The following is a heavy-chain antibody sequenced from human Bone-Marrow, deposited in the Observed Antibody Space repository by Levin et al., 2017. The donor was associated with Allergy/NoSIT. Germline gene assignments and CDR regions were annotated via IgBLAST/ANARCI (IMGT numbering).Heavy chain of an antibody. CDR2: INTDGSST. Sequence: PGGSLRLSCAASGFSFSEHWMHWVRQAPGKGLVRVSRINTDGSSTMYADSVKGRFTISRDNAKNTLYLQMNSLRVEDTAVYYCARYGSGSDLKDPFDYWGQGTLVTVSS. V-gene: IGHV3-74*03. D-gene: IGHD3-10*01. J-gene: IGHJ4*02. CDR1: GFSFSEHW. CDR3: ARYGSGSDLKDPFDY.